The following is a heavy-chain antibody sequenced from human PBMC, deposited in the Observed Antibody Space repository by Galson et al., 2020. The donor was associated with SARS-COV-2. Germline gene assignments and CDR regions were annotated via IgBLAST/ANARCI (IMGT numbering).Heavy chain of an antibody. CDR2: IDPSDSYT. D-gene: IGHD5-12*01. Sequence: HGESLKISCKGSGYSFTSYCISRVRQMPGKGLEWVGRIDPSDSYTNYSPSFQGHVTISADKSISTAYLQWSRLKASDTAMYYCARGVVADYYYYYMDVWGKGTTVTVSS. CDR3: ARGVVADYYYYYMDV. CDR1: GYSFTSYC. J-gene: IGHJ6*03. V-gene: IGHV5-10-1*01.